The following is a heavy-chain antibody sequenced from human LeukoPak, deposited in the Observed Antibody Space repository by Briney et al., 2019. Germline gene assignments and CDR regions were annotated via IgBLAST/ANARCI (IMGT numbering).Heavy chain of an antibody. V-gene: IGHV3-30*18. CDR2: ISYDGSNK. D-gene: IGHD3-10*01. J-gene: IGHJ5*02. Sequence: GGSLRLSCAASGFTFSSYGMHWVRQAPGKGLEWVAVISYDGSNKYYADSVKGRFTISRDNSKNTLYPQMNSLRAEDTAVYYCVKSYGSGSYPDSHHWGQGTLVTVSS. CDR3: VKSYGSGSYPDSHH. CDR1: GFTFSSYG.